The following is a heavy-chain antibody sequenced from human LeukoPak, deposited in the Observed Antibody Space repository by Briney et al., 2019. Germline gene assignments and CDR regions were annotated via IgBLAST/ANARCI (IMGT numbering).Heavy chain of an antibody. CDR2: LRQDGREK. D-gene: IGHD3-16*01. J-gene: IGHJ3*02. CDR3: AKLGVRDGFDM. V-gene: IGHV3-7*05. CDR1: GFTLSNYW. Sequence: GGSLRLFCAASGFTLSNYWMTWARQAPGKGLEWVANLRQDGREKYYVDSEKGRFTISRDNPKNTLYLEMNTLRAEDTAVYYCAKLGVRDGFDMWGQGTMVTVSS.